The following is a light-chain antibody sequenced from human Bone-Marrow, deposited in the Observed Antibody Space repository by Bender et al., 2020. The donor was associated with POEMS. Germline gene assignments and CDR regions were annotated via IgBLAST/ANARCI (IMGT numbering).Light chain of an antibody. V-gene: IGLV2-14*03. CDR1: SSDVGSHDF. CDR3: SSFTDYNTLV. J-gene: IGLJ1*01. CDR2: DVT. Sequence: QSALTQPASVSGSPGQSVTISCTGTSSDVGSHDFVSWYQQHPGKVPKLIIYDVTYRPSGVSHSFSGSKSVYTASLTISGLQAGDEADYYCSSFTDYNTLVFGTGTKVTVL.